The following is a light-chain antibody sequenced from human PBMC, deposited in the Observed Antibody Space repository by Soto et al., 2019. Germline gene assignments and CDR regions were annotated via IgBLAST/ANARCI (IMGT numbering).Light chain of an antibody. CDR2: EVS. J-gene: IGLJ1*01. Sequence: QSARTQPASVSGSPGQSITISCTGTSSDVGGYNYVSWYQQHPGKAPKLMIYEVSNRPSGVSNRSSGSKSGNTASLTISGLQAEDEADYYCSSYTSSSIDYVFGTGTKLTVL. CDR1: SSDVGGYNY. CDR3: SSYTSSSIDYV. V-gene: IGLV2-14*01.